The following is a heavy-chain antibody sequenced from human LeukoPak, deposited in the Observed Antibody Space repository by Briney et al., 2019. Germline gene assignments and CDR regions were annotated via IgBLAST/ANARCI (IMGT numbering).Heavy chain of an antibody. CDR1: GDSVSSNSAT. V-gene: IGHV6-1*01. D-gene: IGHD6-13*01. CDR2: SYYRSKWYN. J-gene: IGHJ4*02. CDR3: ARGSSSSSWYFDY. Sequence: SQTLSRTCAISGDSVSSNSATWTWIRQSPSRGLEWLGRSYYRSKWYNDYAVSVKSRITINPDTSKNQFSLQLNSVTPEDTAVYYCARGSSSSSWYFDYWGQGTLVIVSS.